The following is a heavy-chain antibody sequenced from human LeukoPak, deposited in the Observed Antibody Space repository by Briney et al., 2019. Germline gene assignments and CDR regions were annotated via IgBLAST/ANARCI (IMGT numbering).Heavy chain of an antibody. J-gene: IGHJ6*02. CDR1: GGSISSYY. V-gene: IGHV4-4*08. CDR3: ARQPSPILTGYYARQTTDYYYYGMDV. Sequence: KTSETLSLTCTVSGGSISSYYWSWIRQPPGKGLEWIGYIYTSGSTNYNPSLKSRVTISVDTSKNQFSLKLSSVTAADTAVYYCARQPSPILTGYYARQTTDYYYYGMDVWGQGTTVTVSS. D-gene: IGHD3-9*01. CDR2: IYTSGST.